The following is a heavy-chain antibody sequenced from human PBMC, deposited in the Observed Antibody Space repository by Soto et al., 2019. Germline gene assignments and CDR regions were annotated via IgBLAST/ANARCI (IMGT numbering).Heavy chain of an antibody. D-gene: IGHD4-17*01. CDR2: INAGNGNT. CDR1: GYTFTSYA. CDR3: ARGPRIPRTVTTTQNWFDP. Sequence: ASVKVSCKASGYTFTSYAMHWVRQAPGQRLEWMGWINAGNGNTKYSQKFQGRVTITRDTSASTAYMELSSLRSEDTAVYYCARGPRIPRTVTTTQNWFDPWGQGTLVTVSS. J-gene: IGHJ5*02. V-gene: IGHV1-3*01.